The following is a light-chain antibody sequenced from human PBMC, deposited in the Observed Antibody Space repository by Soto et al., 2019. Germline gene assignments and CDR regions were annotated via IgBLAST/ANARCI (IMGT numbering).Light chain of an antibody. CDR1: SSDVGSYNL. V-gene: IGLV2-23*01. Sequence: QSALTQPASVSGSPGQSITISCTGTSSDVGSYNLVSWYQQHPGKAPELMIYEGSKRPSGVSNRFSGSKSGKTASLTLSGLQAEDEADYYCCSYVGSSTWVFGGGTKLTVL. CDR3: CSYVGSSTWV. J-gene: IGLJ3*02. CDR2: EGS.